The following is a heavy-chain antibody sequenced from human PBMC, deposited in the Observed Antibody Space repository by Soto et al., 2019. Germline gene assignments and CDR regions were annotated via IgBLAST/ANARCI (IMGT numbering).Heavy chain of an antibody. Sequence: QITLKESGPTLVKPTQTLTLTCTFSGFSLSTSGVGVGWIRQPPGKALAWLALIYWDDDKRYSPSLKSRLTITKDTSKNQVVLTMTNMDPVDTATYYCAHTSFVLRPEAFDIWGKGTMVTVSS. D-gene: IGHD3-3*01. CDR1: GFSLSTSGVG. CDR2: IYWDDDK. V-gene: IGHV2-5*02. CDR3: AHTSFVLRPEAFDI. J-gene: IGHJ3*02.